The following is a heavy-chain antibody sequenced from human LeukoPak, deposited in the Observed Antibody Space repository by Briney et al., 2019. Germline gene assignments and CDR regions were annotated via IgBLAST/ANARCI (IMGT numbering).Heavy chain of an antibody. CDR1: GGTFSSYA. D-gene: IGHD1-26*01. V-gene: IGHV1-69*05. Sequence: SVKVSCKASGGTFSSYAISWVRQAPGQGLEWMGRIIPIFGTANYAQRFQGRVTITTDESTSTLYMELSSLRSEDTAVYYCARVSSGSPDFDYWGQGTLVTVSS. CDR2: IIPIFGTA. CDR3: ARVSSGSPDFDY. J-gene: IGHJ4*02.